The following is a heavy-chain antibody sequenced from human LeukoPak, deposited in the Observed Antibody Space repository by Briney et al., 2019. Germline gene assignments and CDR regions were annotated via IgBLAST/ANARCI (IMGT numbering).Heavy chain of an antibody. Sequence: SVKVSCKASGGTFSSYAISWVRQAPGQGLEWMGGIIPIFGTANYAQKFQGRVTITADKSTSTAYMELSSLRSEDTAVYYCARAQGYCSSTSCYDGYYYYYMDVWGKGTTVTVSS. CDR2: IIPIFGTA. J-gene: IGHJ6*03. D-gene: IGHD2-2*01. V-gene: IGHV1-69*06. CDR3: ARAQGYCSSTSCYDGYYYYYMDV. CDR1: GGTFSSYA.